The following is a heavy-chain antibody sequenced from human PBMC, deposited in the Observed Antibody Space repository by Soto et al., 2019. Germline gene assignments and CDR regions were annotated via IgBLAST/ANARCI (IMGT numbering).Heavy chain of an antibody. CDR2: FSLSGTT. CDR3: ARGMTPPGAPAWYYFDS. Sequence: SETLSLTXTVSGASITSSSYWSWIRQPAGKGLEWIGRFSLSGTTNYNPSLRSRVTMSADVSKNQFSLRLTSVTAADTALYYCARGMTPPGAPAWYYFDSWGQGTLVTVSS. CDR1: GASITSSSY. D-gene: IGHD2-8*02. V-gene: IGHV4-4*07. J-gene: IGHJ4*02.